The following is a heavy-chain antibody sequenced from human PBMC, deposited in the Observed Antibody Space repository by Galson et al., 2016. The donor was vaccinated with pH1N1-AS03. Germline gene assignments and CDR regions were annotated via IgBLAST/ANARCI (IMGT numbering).Heavy chain of an antibody. Sequence: SVKVSCKASGYTFTSLYMHWVRQAPGQGLEWMGMINPNDGTTVYAQKFQGRVTMTRDTATNTASVELNNLRSEDTAVYYCAIVFCYGMDVWGQGTPVTVSS. CDR3: AIVFCYGMDV. CDR1: GYTFTSLY. CDR2: INPNDGTT. V-gene: IGHV1-46*01. J-gene: IGHJ6*02.